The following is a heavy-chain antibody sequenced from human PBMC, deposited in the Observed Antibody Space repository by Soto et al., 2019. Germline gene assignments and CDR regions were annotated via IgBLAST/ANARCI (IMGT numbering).Heavy chain of an antibody. J-gene: IGHJ4*02. CDR3: ARDRRDGSTRYFEF. CDR1: VGSITSYF. CDR2: ISFSGAT. Sequence: PSETLSLTCTFSVGSITSYFWSCIRHTPGKGLDWIGSISFSGATYSNPSLKGRAALSVDTSENHLSLTLNSVTSADTAVYFCARDRRDGSTRYFEFWGQG. V-gene: IGHV4-59*01. D-gene: IGHD3-9*01.